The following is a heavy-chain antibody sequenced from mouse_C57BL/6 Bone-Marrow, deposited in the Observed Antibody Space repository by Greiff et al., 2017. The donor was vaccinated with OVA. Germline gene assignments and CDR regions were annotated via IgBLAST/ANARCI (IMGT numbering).Heavy chain of an antibody. CDR3: ARIYYGNYLLGSMDY. J-gene: IGHJ4*01. V-gene: IGHV14-2*01. Sequence: EVKLMESGAELVKPGASVKLSCTASGFNIKDYYMHWVKQRTEQGLEWIGRIDPEDGETKYAPKFQGQATITADTSSNTAYLQLSSLTSEDTAVYYCARIYYGNYLLGSMDYWGQGTSVTVSS. CDR1: GFNIKDYY. CDR2: IDPEDGET. D-gene: IGHD2-1*01.